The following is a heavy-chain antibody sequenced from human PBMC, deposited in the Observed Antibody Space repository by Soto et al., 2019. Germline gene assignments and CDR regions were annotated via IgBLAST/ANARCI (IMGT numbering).Heavy chain of an antibody. Sequence: QLQLQESGPGLVKPSETLSLTCTVSGGSISSSSYYWGWIRQPPGKGLEWIGSIHYSGSTYYNPSLKSRVTISVDTSKNKFSLKLNSVIAADMAVYYCARLGRDFDAFDIWGRGTMVTVSS. CDR2: IHYSGST. J-gene: IGHJ3*02. CDR3: ARLGRDFDAFDI. V-gene: IGHV4-39*01. D-gene: IGHD2-21*01. CDR1: GGSISSSSYY.